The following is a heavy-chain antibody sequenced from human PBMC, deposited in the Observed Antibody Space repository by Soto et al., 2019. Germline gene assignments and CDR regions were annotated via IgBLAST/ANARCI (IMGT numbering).Heavy chain of an antibody. CDR2: ISYDGSNK. V-gene: IGHV3-30*18. CDR3: AKDLLEWDWYYFDY. J-gene: IGHJ4*02. D-gene: IGHD3-3*01. Sequence: QVQLVESGGGVVQPGRSLRLSCAASGFTFSSYGMHWVRQAPGKGLEWVAVISYDGSNKYYADSVKGRFTISRDNSKNTLYLQMYSLRAEDTAVYYCAKDLLEWDWYYFDYWGQGTLVTVSS. CDR1: GFTFSSYG.